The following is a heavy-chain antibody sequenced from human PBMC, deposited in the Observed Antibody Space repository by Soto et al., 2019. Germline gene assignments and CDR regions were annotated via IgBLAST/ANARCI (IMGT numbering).Heavy chain of an antibody. CDR3: ARLILGATDAFDI. J-gene: IGHJ3*02. Sequence: GESLKISCKGSGYSFTSYWIGWVRQMPGKGLDWMGIIYPCDSDTRYSPSFQGQVTISAEXXIXXXYXQXXXLXASDTAMCYCARLILGATDAFDIWGQGTVVTVS. V-gene: IGHV5-51*01. CDR2: IYPCDSDT. CDR1: GYSFTSYW. D-gene: IGHD1-26*01.